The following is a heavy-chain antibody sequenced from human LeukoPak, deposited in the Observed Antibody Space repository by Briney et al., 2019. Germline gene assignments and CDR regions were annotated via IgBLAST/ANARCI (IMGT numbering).Heavy chain of an antibody. CDR3: AGRSGYTYGYYFDY. CDR1: GFSVSSTY. V-gene: IGHV3-53*01. D-gene: IGHD5-18*01. CDR2: IYSGGIT. J-gene: IGHJ4*02. Sequence: PGGSLRLSCAASGFSVSSTYMSWVRQAPGKGLEWVSVIYSGGITYYADSVKGRFTISRDNSKNTLYLQMNSLRGEDTAVYYCAGRSGYTYGYYFDYWPQG.